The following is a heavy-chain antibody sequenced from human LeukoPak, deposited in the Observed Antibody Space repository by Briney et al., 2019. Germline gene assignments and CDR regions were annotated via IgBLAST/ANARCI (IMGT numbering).Heavy chain of an antibody. CDR1: GGSISSGDYY. CDR3: ARGIPDYGDYYFDY. V-gene: IGHV4-30-4*01. Sequence: SQTLSLTCTVSGGSISSGDYYWSWIRQPPGKGLKWIGYIYYSGSTYYNPSLKSRVTISVDTSKNQFSLKLSSVTAADTAVYYCARGIPDYGDYYFDYWGQGTLVTVSS. CDR2: IYYSGST. J-gene: IGHJ4*02. D-gene: IGHD4-17*01.